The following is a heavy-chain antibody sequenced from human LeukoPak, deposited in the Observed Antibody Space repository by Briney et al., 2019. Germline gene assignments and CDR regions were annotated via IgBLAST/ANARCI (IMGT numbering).Heavy chain of an antibody. CDR3: TTDRSPSYDFWSGYYGIDY. J-gene: IGHJ4*02. Sequence: GGSLRLSCAASGFTFSNAWMSWVRQAPGKGLEWVGRIKSKTDGGTTDYAAPVKGRFTISRDDSKNTLYLPMNSLKTEDTAVYYCTTDRSPSYDFWSGYYGIDYWGQGTLVTVSS. D-gene: IGHD3-3*01. CDR1: GFTFSNAW. CDR2: IKSKTDGGTT. V-gene: IGHV3-15*01.